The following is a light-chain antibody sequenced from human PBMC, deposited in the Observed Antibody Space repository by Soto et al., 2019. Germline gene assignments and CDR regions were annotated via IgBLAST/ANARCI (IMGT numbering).Light chain of an antibody. CDR3: QQRSHWPPT. Sequence: EIVLTQSPATLSLSPGERATLSCRASQSVSSYLAWYQQKPGQAPRLLIYDASNSSTGIPARFSGSGSGTDFALPINSLELEDFAVYYCQQRSHWPPTFGPGTKVDI. CDR1: QSVSSY. J-gene: IGKJ3*01. V-gene: IGKV3-11*01. CDR2: DAS.